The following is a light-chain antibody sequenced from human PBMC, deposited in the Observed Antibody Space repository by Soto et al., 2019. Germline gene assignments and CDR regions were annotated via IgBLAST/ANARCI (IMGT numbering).Light chain of an antibody. CDR2: EVS. J-gene: IGLJ1*01. CDR3: SSYAGSTVYV. V-gene: IGLV2-8*01. Sequence: QSALTQPPSASGSPGQSVTISCTGTSSHVGGYNYVSWYQQHPGKAPKLMIYEVSKRPSGVPDRFSGSKSGNTASLTVSGLQAEDEADYYCSSYAGSTVYVFGTGTKLTVL. CDR1: SSHVGGYNY.